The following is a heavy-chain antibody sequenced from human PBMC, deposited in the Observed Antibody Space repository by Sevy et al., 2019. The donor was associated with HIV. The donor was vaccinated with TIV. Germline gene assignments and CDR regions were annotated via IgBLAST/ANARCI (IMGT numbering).Heavy chain of an antibody. J-gene: IGHJ4*02. V-gene: IGHV3-48*02. CDR2: ISSSSSPI. D-gene: IGHD4-17*01. CDR3: ARNGDYDY. Sequence: GGSLRLSCAASGFTFSDYSMNWVRQAPGKGLEWVSYISSSSSPIYYADSVKGRFTISRDNAKNSLYLQMHSLRDEDTAVYYCARNGDYDYWGQGTLVTVSS. CDR1: GFTFSDYS.